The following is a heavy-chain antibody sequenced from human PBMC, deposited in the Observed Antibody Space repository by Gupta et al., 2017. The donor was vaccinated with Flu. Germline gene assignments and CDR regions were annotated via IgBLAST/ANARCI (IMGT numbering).Heavy chain of an antibody. CDR2: ISGSGGST. Sequence: ELHLLESGGGLVQPGGSLRLSCAGSGFLFSSYALRWVRQAPGKGLEWVSAISGSGGSTYYADSVKGRFTISRDNSKNTLYLQMNSLRAEDTAVYYCAKDWGYGDYYFDYWGQGTLVTGAS. V-gene: IGHV3-23*01. CDR3: AKDWGYGDYYFDY. J-gene: IGHJ4*02. CDR1: GFLFSSYA. D-gene: IGHD4-17*01.